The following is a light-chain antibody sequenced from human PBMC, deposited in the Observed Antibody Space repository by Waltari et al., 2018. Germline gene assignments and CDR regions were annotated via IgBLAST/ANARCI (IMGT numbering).Light chain of an antibody. CDR1: QSSSSY. V-gene: IGKV1-39*01. J-gene: IGKJ2*01. Sequence: DIQMTPSPSSLSASVGDSVTITCRARQSSSSYLNWYQQKPGKAPKLLIYAASNLQSGVPSRFSGSGSGTDFTLTISSLQPEDFATYYCQQSYSTPPYTFGQGTKLEIK. CDR3: QQSYSTPPYT. CDR2: AAS.